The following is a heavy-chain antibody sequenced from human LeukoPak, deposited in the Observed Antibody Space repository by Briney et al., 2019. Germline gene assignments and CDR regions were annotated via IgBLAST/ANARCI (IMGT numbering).Heavy chain of an antibody. J-gene: IGHJ6*03. D-gene: IGHD2-2*01. CDR1: GFTFSNAC. CDR2: TKTKDDGGTI. CDR3: STLGYCSRITCRSRNFIDL. Sequence: PGGTLRPSCAGSGFTFSNACTTWGRHAPAKGLEWAGPTKTKDDGGTIDYAAPVEGRFTIVRDDSKKTWYLQSNSLKTEDTAVYYCSTLGYCSRITCRSRNFIDLWGKGTTVTVSS. V-gene: IGHV3-15*01.